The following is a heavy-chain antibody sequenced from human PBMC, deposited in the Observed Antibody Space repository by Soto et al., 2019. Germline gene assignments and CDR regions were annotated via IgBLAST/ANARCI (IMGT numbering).Heavy chain of an antibody. V-gene: IGHV3-48*03. D-gene: IGHD1-26*01. CDR1: GFTFSSYE. Sequence: PGGSLRLSCSASGFTFSSYERNWVRQVPWKGLEWVSYISSSGSTIYYADSVKGRFTISRDNAKNSLYLQMNSLRAEDTAVYYCARYSGSYETYFDSWGQGTLVTVSS. CDR3: ARYSGSYETYFDS. CDR2: ISSSGSTI. J-gene: IGHJ4*02.